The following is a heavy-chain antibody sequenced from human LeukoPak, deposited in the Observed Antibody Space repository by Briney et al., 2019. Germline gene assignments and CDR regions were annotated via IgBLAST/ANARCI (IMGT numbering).Heavy chain of an antibody. D-gene: IGHD2/OR15-2a*01. J-gene: IGHJ6*02. V-gene: IGHV3-48*03. CDR3: GILSWAMDV. CDR2: ISSSGSTI. Sequence: QTGGSLRLSCAAAGLTFSSYEMHWVRQAPGKGLEWVSYISSSGSTIYYADSVKGRFTISRDNAKNSLYLQMNSLRAADTAVYYCGILSWAMDVWGQGTTVTVSS. CDR1: GLTFSSYE.